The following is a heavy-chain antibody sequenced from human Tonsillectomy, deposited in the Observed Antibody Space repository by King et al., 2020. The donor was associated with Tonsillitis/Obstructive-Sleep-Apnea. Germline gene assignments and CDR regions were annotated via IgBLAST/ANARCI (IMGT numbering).Heavy chain of an antibody. D-gene: IGHD2-21*01. V-gene: IGHV3-9*01. CDR2: ISWNSGTI. J-gene: IGHJ6*03. CDR3: AKDIIPSIFYMDV. CDR1: GFTFDDYA. Sequence: VQLVESGGGLVQPGRSLRLSCAASGFTFDDYAMHWVRHVPGKGLEWVSGISWNSGTIRYADSVKGRFTISRDNAKNSLYLQMNSLRAEDTALYYCAKDIIPSIFYMDVWGKGTTVTVSS.